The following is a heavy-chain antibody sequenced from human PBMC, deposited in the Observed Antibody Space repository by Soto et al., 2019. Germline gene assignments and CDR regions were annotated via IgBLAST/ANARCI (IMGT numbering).Heavy chain of an antibody. D-gene: IGHD3-10*01. Sequence: QVQLQESGPGLVKPSQTLSLTCTVSGGSISSGGYYWSWIRQHPGKGLEWIGYIYYSGSTYYNPSLKSRVTISVDTSKNQFSLKLSSVTAADTAVYYCARDLLWFGETLLYFNGMDVWGQGTTVTVSS. V-gene: IGHV4-31*03. CDR1: GGSISSGGYY. J-gene: IGHJ6*02. CDR2: IYYSGST. CDR3: ARDLLWFGETLLYFNGMDV.